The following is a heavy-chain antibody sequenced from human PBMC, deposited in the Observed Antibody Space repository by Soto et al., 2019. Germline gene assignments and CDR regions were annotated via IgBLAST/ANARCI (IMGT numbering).Heavy chain of an antibody. CDR3: ARQGQLVSVMDV. D-gene: IGHD6-13*01. J-gene: IGHJ6*02. V-gene: IGHV4-39*01. Sequence: QLQLQESGPGLVKPSETLSLTCTVSGGPISSSSYYWGWIRQPPGKGLEWIGSIYYSGSTYYNPSLKSRVTISVDTSKNQFSLKLSSVTAADTAVYYCARQGQLVSVMDVWGQGTTVTVSS. CDR1: GGPISSSSYY. CDR2: IYYSGST.